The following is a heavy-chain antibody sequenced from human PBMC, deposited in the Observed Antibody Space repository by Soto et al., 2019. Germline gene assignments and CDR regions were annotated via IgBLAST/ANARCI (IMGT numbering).Heavy chain of an antibody. CDR2: INPNSVGT. D-gene: IGHD1-1*01. CDR1: GYTFSDYY. CDR3: AREPATAKPEGVDF. J-gene: IGHJ4*02. V-gene: IGHV1-2*02. Sequence: ASVKVSCKASGYTFSDYYIHWVRQAPGQGLEWMGWINPNSVGTKYAPKFQGGVTMTRDTSITTAYMELSRLRSGDTAVYYCAREPATAKPEGVDFWGQGTLVTV.